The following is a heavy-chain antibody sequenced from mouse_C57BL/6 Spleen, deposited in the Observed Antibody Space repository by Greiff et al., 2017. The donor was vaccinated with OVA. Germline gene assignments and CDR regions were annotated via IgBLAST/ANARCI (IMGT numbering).Heavy chain of an antibody. J-gene: IGHJ2*01. CDR1: GYTFTSYW. CDR3: ARTDYYGKSDY. CDR2: IHPNSGST. Sequence: QVQLQQPGAELVKPGASVKLSCKASGYTFTSYWMHWVKQRPGQGLEWIGMIHPNSGSTNYNEKFKSKATLTVDKSSSTAYMQLSSLTSEDSAVYYCARTDYYGKSDYWGQGTTLTVSS. V-gene: IGHV1-64*01. D-gene: IGHD1-1*01.